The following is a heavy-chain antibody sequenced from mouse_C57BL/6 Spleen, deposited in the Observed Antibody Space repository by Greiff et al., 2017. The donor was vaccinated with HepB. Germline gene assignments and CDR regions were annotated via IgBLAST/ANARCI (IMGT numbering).Heavy chain of an antibody. CDR2: IDPETGGT. CDR3: TRRGYYGFAY. V-gene: IGHV1-15*01. D-gene: IGHD2-3*01. J-gene: IGHJ3*01. Sequence: QVHVKQSGAELVRPGASVTLSCKASGYTFTDYEMHWVKQTPVHGLEWIGAIDPETGGTAYNQKFKGKAILTADKSSSTAYMELRSLTSEDSAVYYCTRRGYYGFAYWGQGTLVTVSA. CDR1: GYTFTDYE.